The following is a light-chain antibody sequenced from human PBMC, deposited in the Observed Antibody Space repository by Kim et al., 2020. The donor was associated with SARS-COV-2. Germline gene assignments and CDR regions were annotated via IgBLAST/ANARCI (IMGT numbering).Light chain of an antibody. CDR1: KLGDKY. CDR3: QAWDSSTYV. J-gene: IGLJ1*01. V-gene: IGLV3-1*01. Sequence: SYELTQPPSVSVSPGQTASITCSGDKLGDKYACWYQQKPGQSPVLVIYQDTKRPSGIPERFSGSNSGNTATLTIGGTQAMDEADYYCQAWDSSTYVFGTG. CDR2: QDT.